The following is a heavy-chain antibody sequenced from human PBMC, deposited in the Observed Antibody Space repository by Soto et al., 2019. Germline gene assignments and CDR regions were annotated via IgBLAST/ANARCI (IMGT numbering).Heavy chain of an antibody. CDR2: IYYSGST. D-gene: IGHD6-13*01. CDR3: ARVQTGYSSSWYVRWFDP. V-gene: IGHV4-59*11. CDR1: GGTIGDLG. Sequence: LVIMCLPKSVSGGTIGDLGGSWIRKNQGKGLEWIGYIYYSGSTNYNPSLKSRVTISVDTSKNQFPLKLSSVTAADTAVYYCARVQTGYSSSWYVRWFDPWGQGTLVTVSS. J-gene: IGHJ5*02.